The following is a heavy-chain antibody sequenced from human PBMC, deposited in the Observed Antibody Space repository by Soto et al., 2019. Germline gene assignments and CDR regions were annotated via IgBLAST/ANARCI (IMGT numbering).Heavy chain of an antibody. CDR1: GGSMSNYY. D-gene: IGHD1-26*01. V-gene: IGHV4-4*07. Sequence: SETLSLTCNVSGGSMSNYYWSWIRQPAGKGLEWIGRVYTSGSTNYNPSLKSRVTMSIDTSNNHFSLKLNSVTAADTAVYYCARTVGAAYYFDFWGQGTLVTVSS. CDR2: VYTSGST. J-gene: IGHJ4*02. CDR3: ARTVGAAYYFDF.